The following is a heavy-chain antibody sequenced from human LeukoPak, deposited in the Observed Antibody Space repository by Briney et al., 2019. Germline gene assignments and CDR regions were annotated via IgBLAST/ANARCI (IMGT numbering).Heavy chain of an antibody. CDR2: IYTSGST. J-gene: IGHJ6*02. V-gene: IGHV4-61*02. D-gene: IGHD3-10*01. Sequence: SGTLSLTCTVSGGSISSSSYYWSWIRQPAGKGLEWIGRIYTSGSTNYNPSLNSRVTISIDTSKNQFSLSLSSVTAADTAVYYCARVSPSGVWDVWGQGTTVTVSS. CDR1: GGSISSSSYY. CDR3: ARVSPSGVWDV.